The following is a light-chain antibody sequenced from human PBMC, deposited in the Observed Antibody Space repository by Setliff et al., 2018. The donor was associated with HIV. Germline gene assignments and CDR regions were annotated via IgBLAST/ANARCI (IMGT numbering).Light chain of an antibody. CDR1: SNDFGSYDY. Sequence: QSALTQPASVSGSPGQSITISCTGTSNDFGSYDYVSWYQHQPGKVPKLMIYEVSNRPSGVSDRFSGSKSGNTAPLTISGLQTEDEADYYCSSFTSSSSYVFGTGTKGTVL. J-gene: IGLJ1*01. CDR2: EVS. CDR3: SSFTSSSSYV. V-gene: IGLV2-14*01.